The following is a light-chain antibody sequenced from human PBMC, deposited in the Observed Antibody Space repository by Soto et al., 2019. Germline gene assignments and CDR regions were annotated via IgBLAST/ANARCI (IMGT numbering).Light chain of an antibody. J-gene: IGLJ3*02. CDR2: EDN. V-gene: IGLV6-57*01. CDR1: SGSIASNY. CDR3: QSYDATNQV. Sequence: NFMLTQPHSVSXXXXXXXXXSCTRSSGSIASNYVQWYQQRPGSSPTTVIYEDNQRPSGVPDRFSGSIDSSSNSASLTISGLETEDEADYYCQSYDATNQVFGGGTKVTVL.